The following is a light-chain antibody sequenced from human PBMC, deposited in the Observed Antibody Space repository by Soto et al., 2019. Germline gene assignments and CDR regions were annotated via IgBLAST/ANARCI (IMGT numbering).Light chain of an antibody. CDR2: YDS. CDR3: QVWERATVRQV. V-gene: IGLV3-21*01. Sequence: SYELTQPPSVSVAPGETVTITCGANDIGSKSVHWYQQKPGQAPVMVISYDSARPSWIPERFSGSNSGSTATLTISGVEAGDEADYFCQVWERATVRQVFGGGTQLTVL. J-gene: IGLJ2*01. CDR1: DIGSKS.